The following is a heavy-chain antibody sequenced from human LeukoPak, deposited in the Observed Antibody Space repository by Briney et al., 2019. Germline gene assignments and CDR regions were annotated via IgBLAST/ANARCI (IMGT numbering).Heavy chain of an antibody. Sequence: GDSLRLSCAASGFTFTKYWMTWVRQAPGKGLEWVGNIKQDGSDKNYMDSVKGRFTISRDNTKNSVYLQMSSLRAEDTAVYYCARAAAGTYFDYWGQGTLVTVSS. D-gene: IGHD6-13*01. V-gene: IGHV3-7*04. CDR2: IKQDGSDK. CDR1: GFTFTKYW. CDR3: ARAAAGTYFDY. J-gene: IGHJ4*02.